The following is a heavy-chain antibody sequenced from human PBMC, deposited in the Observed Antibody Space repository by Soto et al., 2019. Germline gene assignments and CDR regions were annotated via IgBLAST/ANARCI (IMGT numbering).Heavy chain of an antibody. J-gene: IGHJ3*02. CDR2: IIPIFGTA. CDR1: GGTFSSYA. V-gene: IGHV1-69*13. CDR3: ARDRHHDAFDI. D-gene: IGHD6-6*01. Sequence: ASVKVSCKASGGTFSSYAISWGRQAPGQGLEWMGGIIPIFGTANYAQKFQGRVTITADESTSTAYMELSSLRSEDTAVYYCARDRHHDAFDIWGQVTMVTVSS.